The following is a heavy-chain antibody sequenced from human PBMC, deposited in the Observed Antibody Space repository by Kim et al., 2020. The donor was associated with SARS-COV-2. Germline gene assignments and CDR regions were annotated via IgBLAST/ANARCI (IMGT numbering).Heavy chain of an antibody. V-gene: IGHV3-33*06. CDR1: GFTFSSYG. Sequence: GGSLRLSCAASGFTFSSYGMHWVRQAPGKGLEWVAVIWYDGSNKYYADSVKGRFTISRDNSKNTLYLQMNSLRAEDTAVYYCAKDPPTMVREWGNYGMDVWGQGTTVTVSS. D-gene: IGHD3-10*01. J-gene: IGHJ6*02. CDR3: AKDPPTMVREWGNYGMDV. CDR2: IWYDGSNK.